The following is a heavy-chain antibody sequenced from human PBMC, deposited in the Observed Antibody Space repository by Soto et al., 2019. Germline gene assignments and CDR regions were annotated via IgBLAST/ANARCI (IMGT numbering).Heavy chain of an antibody. Sequence: QVQLQESGPGLVKPSQTLSLTCTVSGGSISSGDNYLSWIRQHPGKGLEWIGYIYYSGSTYYNPSLRRRVTISVDTSKNQFSLKLSSVTAADSAVYYCARVRAGAPYYYDSTGFGHWGQGSLVTVSS. V-gene: IGHV4-31*03. CDR1: GGSISSGDNY. CDR3: ARVRAGAPYYYDSTGFGH. J-gene: IGHJ4*02. CDR2: IYYSGST. D-gene: IGHD3-22*01.